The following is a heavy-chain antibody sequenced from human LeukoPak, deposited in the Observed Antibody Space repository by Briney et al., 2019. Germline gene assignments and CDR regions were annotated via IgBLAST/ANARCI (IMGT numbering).Heavy chain of an antibody. V-gene: IGHV3-30-3*01. J-gene: IGHJ5*02. CDR1: GFSFSSYA. CDR2: ISFDGSNK. Sequence: GGSLRLSCAASGFSFSSYAMYWVRQPPGKGLEWVAVISFDGSNKYYTDSVKGRFTISRDNSKNTLYLQMNILRVEDTALYYCARAGAQQMALRQNWCDPWGQGALVTVSS. D-gene: IGHD6-13*01. CDR3: ARAGAQQMALRQNWCDP.